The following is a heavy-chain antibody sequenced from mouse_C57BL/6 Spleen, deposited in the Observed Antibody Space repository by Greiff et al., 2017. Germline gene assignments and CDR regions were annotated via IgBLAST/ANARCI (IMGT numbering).Heavy chain of an antibody. CDR3: ARTLYYCAMDY. V-gene: IGHV1-4*01. J-gene: IGHJ4*01. CDR2: INPCSGYT. Sequence: VQLQESGAELARPGASVKMSCKASGYTFTSYTMHWVKQRPGQGLEWIGYINPCSGYTKYNQKFKDKATLTADKSSSTAYMQLSSLTSEDYAVYYCARTLYYCAMDYWGQGTSVTVSS. CDR1: GYTFTSYT.